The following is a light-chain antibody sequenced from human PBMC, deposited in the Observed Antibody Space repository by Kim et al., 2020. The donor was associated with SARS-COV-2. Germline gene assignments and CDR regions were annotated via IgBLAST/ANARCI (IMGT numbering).Light chain of an antibody. J-gene: IGKJ4*01. V-gene: IGKV4-1*01. CDR1: QSVLYSSNNKNY. CDR3: QQYYSTTPSLT. CDR2: WAS. Sequence: INCKSSQSVLYSSNNKNYLAWYQQKPGQPPKLLIYWASTRESGVPDRFSGSGSGTDFTLTISSLQAEDVAVYYGQQYYSTTPSLTFGGGTKVDIK.